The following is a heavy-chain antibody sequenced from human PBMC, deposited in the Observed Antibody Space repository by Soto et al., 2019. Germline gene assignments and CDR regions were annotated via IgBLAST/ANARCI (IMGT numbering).Heavy chain of an antibody. J-gene: IGHJ4*02. D-gene: IGHD3-10*01. CDR3: ARVLVRGSIITLDY. Sequence: ASVKVSCKASGYTFTTYGISWLRQAPGQGLEWMGWISPYNGDTNYAQKFQGRVTMTTDTSTSTAYMELRSLRSDDTAVYYCARVLVRGSIITLDYWGQGTLVTVPQ. V-gene: IGHV1-18*01. CDR1: GYTFTTYG. CDR2: ISPYNGDT.